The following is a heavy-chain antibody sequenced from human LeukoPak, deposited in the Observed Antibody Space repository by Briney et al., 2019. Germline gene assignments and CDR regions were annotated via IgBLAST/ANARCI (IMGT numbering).Heavy chain of an antibody. D-gene: IGHD2-15*01. J-gene: IGHJ4*02. CDR2: IYHSGST. CDR1: GGSISSSNW. Sequence: SETLSLTCAVSGGSISSSNWWSWVRQPPGKGLEWIGEIYHSGSTNYNPSLKSRVTISVDKSKNQFSLKLSSVTAADTAVYYCARALAGYCSGGSCYSVPDYWGQGTLVTVSS. V-gene: IGHV4-4*02. CDR3: ARALAGYCSGGSCYSVPDY.